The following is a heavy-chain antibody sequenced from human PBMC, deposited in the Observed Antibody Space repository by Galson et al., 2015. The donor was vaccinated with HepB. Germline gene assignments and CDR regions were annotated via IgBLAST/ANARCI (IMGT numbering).Heavy chain of an antibody. CDR1: GYTLTKFG. CDR2: ISAYSGNA. Sequence: SVKVTCKASGYTLTKFGISWLRQAPGQGLEWMGRISAYSGNANHAQKLQGRVTMTTDTSTNTAYMELRSLRSDDTAVYYCARGGMATIGGPTFDSWGQGTLVTVSS. CDR3: ARGGMATIGGPTFDS. V-gene: IGHV1-18*01. J-gene: IGHJ4*02. D-gene: IGHD5-24*01.